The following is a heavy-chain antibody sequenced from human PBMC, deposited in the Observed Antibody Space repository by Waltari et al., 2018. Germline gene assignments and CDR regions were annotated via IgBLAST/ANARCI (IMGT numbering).Heavy chain of an antibody. CDR3: ARRFIGDYGGYFDF. CDR1: GFSVAGNT. J-gene: IGHJ4*02. V-gene: IGHV3-53*01. D-gene: IGHD4-17*01. CDR2: IYSAGST. Sequence: VQLVESGGGSIQPGGSLKLSCAVSGFSVAGNTMSWVRQAPGKGLGGVSVIYSAGSTYHSDALQGRFTMSRDTSTNELFLHMSALTAEDTAVYYCARRFIGDYGGYFDFWGQGTLVTVSS.